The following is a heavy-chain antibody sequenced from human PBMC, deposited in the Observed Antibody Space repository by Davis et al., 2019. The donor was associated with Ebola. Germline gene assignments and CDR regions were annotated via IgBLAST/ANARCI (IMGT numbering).Heavy chain of an antibody. CDR3: ARRDGWSDAFDI. D-gene: IGHD5-24*01. Sequence: GESLKISCAASGFTFSSYAMHWVRQAPGKGLEWVAVISYDGSNKYYADSVKGRFTISRDNSKNTLYLQMNSLRAEDTAVYYCARRDGWSDAFDIWGQGTMVTVSS. V-gene: IGHV3-30-3*01. J-gene: IGHJ3*02. CDR2: ISYDGSNK. CDR1: GFTFSSYA.